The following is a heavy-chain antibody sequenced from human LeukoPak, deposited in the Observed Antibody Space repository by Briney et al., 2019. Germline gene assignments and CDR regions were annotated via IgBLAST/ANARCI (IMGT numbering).Heavy chain of an antibody. CDR3: ASHYYDSSGYLHPSWA. V-gene: IGHV3-7*01. J-gene: IGHJ5*02. Sequence: GGSLRLSCAASGFTFSSYWMSWARQAPGKGLEWVANIKEDGGQKYYVDSVKGRFTISRDNAKKSLYLQMDSLRADDTAVYYCASHYYDSSGYLHPSWAWGQGTLVTVSS. CDR1: GFTFSSYW. D-gene: IGHD3-22*01. CDR2: IKEDGGQK.